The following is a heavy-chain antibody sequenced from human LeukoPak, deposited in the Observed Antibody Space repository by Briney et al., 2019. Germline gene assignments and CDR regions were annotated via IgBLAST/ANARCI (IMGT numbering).Heavy chain of an antibody. CDR1: GGSFSGYY. D-gene: IGHD2-21*01. Sequence: SETLSLTCAVYGGSFSGYYWSWIRQPPGKGLEWIGEINHSGSTNYNPSLKSRVTISVDTSKNQFSLKLSSVTAADTAVYYCATGKSCGGDCSNFDYWGQGTLVTVSS. J-gene: IGHJ4*02. CDR3: ATGKSCGGDCSNFDY. V-gene: IGHV4-34*01. CDR2: INHSGST.